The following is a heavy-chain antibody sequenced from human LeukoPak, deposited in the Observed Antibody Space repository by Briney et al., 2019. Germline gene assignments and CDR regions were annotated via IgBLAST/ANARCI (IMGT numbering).Heavy chain of an antibody. V-gene: IGHV4-39*01. J-gene: IGHJ4*02. Sequence: SETLSLTCTVSGGSISSGGYYWSWIRQHPGKGLEWIGSIYYSGSTYYNPSLKSRVTISVDTSKNQFSLKLSSVTAADTAVYYCASLSSGWYSPIKDYWGQGALVTVSS. D-gene: IGHD6-19*01. CDR2: IYYSGST. CDR1: GGSISSGGYY. CDR3: ASLSSGWYSPIKDY.